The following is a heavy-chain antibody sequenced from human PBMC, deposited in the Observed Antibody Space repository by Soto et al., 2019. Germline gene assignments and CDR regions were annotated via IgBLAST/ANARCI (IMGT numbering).Heavy chain of an antibody. CDR2: MYPSGGT. CDR3: ARCLHCCNGGRFDP. J-gene: IGHJ5*02. CDR1: GVSISSSNW. V-gene: IGHV4-4*02. Sequence: QVQLQESGPGLVTPSGTLSLTCTVSGVSISSSNWWTWVRQAPGKGLEWIGEMYPSGGTTYNPALQNRVTISVDNSKDPLSLTLTSVTAADTAVYYCARCLHCCNGGRFDPWGRGALVTVSS. D-gene: IGHD2-8*01.